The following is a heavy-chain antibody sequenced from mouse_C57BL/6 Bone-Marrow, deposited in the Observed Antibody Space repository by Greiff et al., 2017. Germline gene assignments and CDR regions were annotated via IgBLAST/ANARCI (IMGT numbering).Heavy chain of an antibody. V-gene: IGHV1-50*01. CDR3: ESSNWDHCIAY. J-gene: IGHJ3*01. D-gene: IGHD4-1*02. CDR1: GYTFTSYW. Sequence: VQLQQPGAELVKPGASVKLSCKASGYTFTSYWMQWVKQRPGQGLEWIGEIDPSDSYTNYNQKFKGKATLTVDTFSSTAYMQLSSLTSEYFEVYYCESSNWDHCIAYWGQGTLGTVSA. CDR2: IDPSDSYT.